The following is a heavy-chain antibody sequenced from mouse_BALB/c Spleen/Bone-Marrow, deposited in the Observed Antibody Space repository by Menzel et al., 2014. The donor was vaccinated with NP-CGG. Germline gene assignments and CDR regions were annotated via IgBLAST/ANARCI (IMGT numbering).Heavy chain of an antibody. CDR3: ASGGDGYAMDY. Sequence: VQGVESGPGLVQPSQSLSITCTVSGFSLTSYGVHWVRQSPGKGLEWLGVIWSGGSTDYNAAFISRLSISKDNSKSXVFFKMNSLQANDTAIYYCASGGDGYAMDYWGQGTSVTVSS. CDR2: IWSGGST. CDR1: GFSLTSYG. V-gene: IGHV2-2*02. J-gene: IGHJ4*01. D-gene: IGHD3-3*01.